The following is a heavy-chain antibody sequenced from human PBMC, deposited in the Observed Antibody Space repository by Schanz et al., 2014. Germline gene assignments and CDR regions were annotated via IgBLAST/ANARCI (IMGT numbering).Heavy chain of an antibody. D-gene: IGHD3-22*01. CDR3: SRHGDNSGYRDGSYYFSYGVDV. V-gene: IGHV4-39*01. CDR2: ISYSGST. CDR1: GASISSVRYF. Sequence: QLHLQESGPGLVKPSETLSLTCTVSGASISSVRYFWDWIRQPPGKGLEWIGTISYSGSTYYSPSHRGRVTISEETTKNQFSRKRPSVTAADTALYYCSRHGDNSGYRDGSYYFSYGVDVWGRGTTVTVSS. J-gene: IGHJ6*02.